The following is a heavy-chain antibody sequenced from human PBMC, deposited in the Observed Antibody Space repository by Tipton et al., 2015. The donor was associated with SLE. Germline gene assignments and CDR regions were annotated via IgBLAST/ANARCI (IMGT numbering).Heavy chain of an antibody. D-gene: IGHD3-16*01. CDR3: ARGGGEFDY. CDR2: IYSGGSST. J-gene: IGHJ4*02. Sequence: SLRLSCAASGFTFSSYAMSWVRQAPGKGLEWVSVIYSGGSSTYYADSVKGRFTISRDNAKNSLYLQMNSLRAEDTAVYYCARGGGEFDYWGQGTLVTVSS. V-gene: IGHV3-23*03. CDR1: GFTFSSYA.